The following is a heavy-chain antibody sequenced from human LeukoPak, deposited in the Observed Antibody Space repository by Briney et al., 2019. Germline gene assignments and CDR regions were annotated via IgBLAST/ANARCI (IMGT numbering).Heavy chain of an antibody. CDR2: ISYDGSNK. CDR1: GFTFSSFA. CDR3: ARVGPLRGMDV. V-gene: IGHV3-30-3*01. J-gene: IGHJ6*02. D-gene: IGHD3-10*01. Sequence: GGSLRLSCAASGFTFSSFALHWVRQAPGKGPEWVAVISYDGSNKYYADSVKGRFTISRDNAKNSLYLQMNSLRAEDTAVYYCARVGPLRGMDVWGQGTTVTVSS.